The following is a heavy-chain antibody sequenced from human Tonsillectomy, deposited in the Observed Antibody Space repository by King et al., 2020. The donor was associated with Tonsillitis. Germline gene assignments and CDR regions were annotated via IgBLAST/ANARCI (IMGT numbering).Heavy chain of an antibody. CDR1: VGTFSSYA. D-gene: IGHD1-26*01. CDR2: IIPILGIA. Sequence: QLVQSGAEVKKPGSSVKVSCKASVGTFSSYAISWVRQAPGQGLEWMGRIIPILGIANYAQKFQGRVTITADKSTSTAYMELSSLRSEDTAVNYCARSLYVGQQNPGYYFDYWGQGTLVTVSS. CDR3: ARSLYVGQQNPGYYFDY. V-gene: IGHV1-69*04. J-gene: IGHJ4*02.